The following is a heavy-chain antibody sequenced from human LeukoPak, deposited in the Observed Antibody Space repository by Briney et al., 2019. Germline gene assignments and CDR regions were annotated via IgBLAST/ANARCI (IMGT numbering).Heavy chain of an antibody. V-gene: IGHV3-30-3*01. CDR1: GFTFSSYA. CDR3: ASGVLWFGELLTRNYYYYGMDV. D-gene: IGHD3-10*01. Sequence: GGSLRLSCAASGFTFSSYAMHWVRQAPGKGLEWVAVISYDGSNKYYADSVKGRFTISRDNSKNTLYLQMNSLRAEDTAVYYCASGVLWFGELLTRNYYYYGMDVWGQGTTVTVSS. J-gene: IGHJ6*02. CDR2: ISYDGSNK.